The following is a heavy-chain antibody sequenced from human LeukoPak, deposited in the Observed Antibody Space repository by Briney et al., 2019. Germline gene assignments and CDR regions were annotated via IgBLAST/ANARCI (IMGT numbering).Heavy chain of an antibody. J-gene: IGHJ4*02. CDR2: INPNRGGT. CDR3: ARDSGLTGGPYFGY. CDR1: GYTFTGYY. V-gene: IGHV1-2*02. Sequence: ASVKVSCKASGYTFTGYYMHWVRQAPGQGLEWMGWINPNRGGTNYAQKFQGRVTMTRDTSISTAYMELSRLRSDDTAVYYCARDSGLTGGPYFGYWGQGTLVTVSS. D-gene: IGHD7-27*01.